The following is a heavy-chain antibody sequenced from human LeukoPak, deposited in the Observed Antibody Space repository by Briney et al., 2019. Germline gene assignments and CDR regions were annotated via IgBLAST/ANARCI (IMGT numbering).Heavy chain of an antibody. D-gene: IGHD1-26*01. Sequence: GGSLRLTCAASGFIVSGDFMSWVRQAPGKGLEWVSVIYSDGSTYYADSVKGRFTISRDNSKNTLDLQMTGLRAEDTAVYYCARERGRGRDSPWFDYWGQGTLVTVSS. CDR1: GFIVSGDF. CDR3: ARERGRGRDSPWFDY. CDR2: IYSDGST. J-gene: IGHJ4*02. V-gene: IGHV3-53*01.